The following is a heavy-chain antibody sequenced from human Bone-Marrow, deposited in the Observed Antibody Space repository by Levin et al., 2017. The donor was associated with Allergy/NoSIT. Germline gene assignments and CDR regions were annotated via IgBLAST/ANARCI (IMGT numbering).Heavy chain of an antibody. Sequence: LSLTCAASGITVSTSYMAWVRQDPGKGLEWVSIIYSDGNTYHADYVKGRFTISRDNSKNTLYLQMNSLRAEDTAVYYCAREYHGYALYWGQGTLVTVSS. CDR1: GITVSTSY. CDR2: IYSDGNT. J-gene: IGHJ4*02. D-gene: IGHD5-12*01. CDR3: AREYHGYALY. V-gene: IGHV3-53*01.